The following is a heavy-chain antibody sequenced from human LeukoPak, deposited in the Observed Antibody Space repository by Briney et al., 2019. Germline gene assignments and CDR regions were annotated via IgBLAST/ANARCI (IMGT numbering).Heavy chain of an antibody. CDR3: ASPVYDYSNKGGWFDP. Sequence: VASVKVSCKASGGTFSSYAISWVRQAPGQGLEWMGRIIPILGMANYAQKFQGRVTITADKSTSTAYMELSSLRSEDTAVYYCASPVYDYSNKGGWFDPWGQGTLVTVSS. D-gene: IGHD4-11*01. CDR1: GGTFSSYA. J-gene: IGHJ5*02. V-gene: IGHV1-69*04. CDR2: IIPILGMA.